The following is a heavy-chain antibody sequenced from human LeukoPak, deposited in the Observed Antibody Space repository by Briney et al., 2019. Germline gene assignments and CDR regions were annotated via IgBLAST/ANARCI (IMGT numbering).Heavy chain of an antibody. CDR3: ARGPLHCSSTSCILFDY. CDR1: GYTFTSHY. V-gene: IGHV1-46*01. D-gene: IGHD2-2*01. Sequence: ASVKVSCKASGYTFTSHYMHWVRQAPGQGLEWMGIINPSGGSTSYAQKFQGRVTMTRDTSTSTVYMELSSLRSEDTAVYYCARGPLHCSSTSCILFDYWGQGTLVAVSS. J-gene: IGHJ4*02. CDR2: INPSGGST.